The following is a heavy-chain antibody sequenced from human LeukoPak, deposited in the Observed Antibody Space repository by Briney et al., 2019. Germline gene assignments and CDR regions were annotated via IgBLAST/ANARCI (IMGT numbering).Heavy chain of an antibody. Sequence: ASVKVSCKASGYTFTNYGINWLRQAPGQGLEWMGWISAYNGNTNYAQSLQGRVTMTTDTSTSTAYMELRSLRSDDTAVYYCARDSFGSMEYWGQGTLVTVSS. CDR2: ISAYNGNT. V-gene: IGHV1-18*01. CDR3: ARDSFGSMEY. CDR1: GYTFTNYG. D-gene: IGHD3-10*01. J-gene: IGHJ4*02.